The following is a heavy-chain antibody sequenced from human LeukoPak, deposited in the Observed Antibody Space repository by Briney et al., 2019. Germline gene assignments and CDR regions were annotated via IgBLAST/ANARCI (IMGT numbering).Heavy chain of an antibody. CDR1: GFTFSSYE. V-gene: IGHV3-48*03. J-gene: IGHJ4*02. CDR2: ISSSGSTK. CDR3: ARGMAINLADY. Sequence: PGGSLRLSCAASGFTFSSYEMNWVRQAPGKGLEWVSYISSSGSTKYYADSVKGRFTISRDNAKNSLYLQMNSLRAEDTAVYYCARGMAINLADYWGQGTLVTVSS. D-gene: IGHD5-24*01.